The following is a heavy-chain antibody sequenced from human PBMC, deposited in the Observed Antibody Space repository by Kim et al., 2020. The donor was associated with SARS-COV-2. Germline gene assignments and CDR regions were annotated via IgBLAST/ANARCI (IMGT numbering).Heavy chain of an antibody. CDR2: INTNTGNP. J-gene: IGHJ6*02. Sequence: ASVKVSCKASGYTFTSYAMNWVRQAPGQGLEWMGWINTNTGNPTYAQGFTGRFVFSLDTSVSTAYLQISSLKAEETAVYYCARDCQGKVPAAMWDGMDVWGQGTTVTVSS. CDR1: GYTFTSYA. V-gene: IGHV7-4-1*02. D-gene: IGHD2-2*01. CDR3: ARDCQGKVPAAMWDGMDV.